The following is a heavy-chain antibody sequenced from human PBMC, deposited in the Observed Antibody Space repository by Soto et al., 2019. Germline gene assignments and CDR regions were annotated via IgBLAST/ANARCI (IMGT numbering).Heavy chain of an antibody. D-gene: IGHD3-16*01. CDR1: GFTFSTYA. CDR2: ISGSGGST. Sequence: PGGSLRLSCAASGFTFSTYAMSWVRQAPGKGLEWVSGISGSGGSTYYADSVKGRFTISRDNSKNTLYLQMNSLRAGDTAVYYCAKSWGVFDQWGQGTLVTVSS. CDR3: AKSWGVFDQ. V-gene: IGHV3-23*01. J-gene: IGHJ4*02.